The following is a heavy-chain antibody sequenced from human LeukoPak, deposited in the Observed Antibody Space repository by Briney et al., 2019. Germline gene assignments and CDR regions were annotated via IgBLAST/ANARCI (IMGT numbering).Heavy chain of an antibody. J-gene: IGHJ6*03. CDR2: IYHSGST. Sequence: SETLSLTCAVSGNSTSSGYYWGWIRQPPGKGLEWIGSIYHSGSTYYNPSLKSRVTISVDTSKNQFSLKLSSVTAADTAVYYCARLYYGGITYYYYYMDVWGKGTTVTVSS. CDR1: GNSTSSGYY. D-gene: IGHD4-23*01. V-gene: IGHV4-38-2*01. CDR3: ARLYYGGITYYYYYMDV.